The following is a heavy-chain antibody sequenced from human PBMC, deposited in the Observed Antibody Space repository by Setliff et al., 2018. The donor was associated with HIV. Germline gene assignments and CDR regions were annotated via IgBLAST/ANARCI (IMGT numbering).Heavy chain of an antibody. V-gene: IGHV1-69-2*01. CDR3: ARDVGGFDY. Sequence: GASVKVSCKASGHTFTDYYMHWVQQAPGKGLEWMGRVDPEDGETIYAEKFQGRVTITADTSTDTAYMELSSLRSEDTAVYYCARDVGGFDYWGQGTLVTVSS. CDR1: GHTFTDYY. CDR2: VDPEDGET. J-gene: IGHJ4*02.